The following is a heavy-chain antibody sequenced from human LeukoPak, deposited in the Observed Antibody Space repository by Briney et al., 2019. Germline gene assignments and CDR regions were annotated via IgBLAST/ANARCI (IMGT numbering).Heavy chain of an antibody. CDR2: ISYDGSNK. J-gene: IGHJ4*02. CDR1: GFTFSSYA. Sequence: GSLRLSCAASGFTFSSYAMHWVRQAPGKGLEWVAVISYDGSNKYYADSVKGRFTISRDNSKNTLYLQMNSLRAEDTAVYYCARGSRLWVAGTRAPSPHDHWGQGTLVTVSS. V-gene: IGHV3-30*01. D-gene: IGHD6-19*01. CDR3: ARGSRLWVAGTRAPSPHDH.